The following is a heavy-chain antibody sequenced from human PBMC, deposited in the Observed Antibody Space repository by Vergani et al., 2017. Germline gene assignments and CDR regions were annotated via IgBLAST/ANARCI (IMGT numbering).Heavy chain of an antibody. CDR1: GYTFTGYY. CDR2: INPNSGGT. J-gene: IGHJ5*02. Sequence: QVQLVQSGAEVKKPGASVKVSCKASGYTFTGYYMHWVRQAPGQGLEWMGWINPNSGGTNYAQKFQGRVTMTRDTSISTAYMELSRLRSDDTAVYYCARDPKRRDVYNYNWFDPWGQGTLVTVSS. CDR3: ARDPKRRDVYNYNWFDP. D-gene: IGHD5-24*01. V-gene: IGHV1-2*02.